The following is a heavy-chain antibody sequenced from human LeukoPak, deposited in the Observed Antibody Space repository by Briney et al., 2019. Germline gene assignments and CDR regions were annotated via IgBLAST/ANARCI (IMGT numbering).Heavy chain of an antibody. D-gene: IGHD3-22*01. V-gene: IGHV4-39*01. CDR2: IYYSGST. J-gene: IGHJ4*02. CDR1: GGSLSSSSYY. CDR3: ARHATTIGGFDY. Sequence: SETLSLTCTVSGGSLSSSSYYWGWVRQPPGRGLEWLGSIYYSGSTYYNPSLKSRVTISVDTSKNQFSLKLSSVTAADTAVYYCARHATTIGGFDYWGQGTLVTVSS.